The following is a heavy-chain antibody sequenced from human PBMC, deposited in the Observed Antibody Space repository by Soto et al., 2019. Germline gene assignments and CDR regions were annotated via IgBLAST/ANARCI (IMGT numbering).Heavy chain of an antibody. J-gene: IGHJ4*02. Sequence: ASVKVSCKASGYTFTSYAMHWVRQSPGQRLEWMGWINAGNGNTKYSQKFQGRVTITRDTSASTAYMELSSLRSEDTAEYYCARTSGYYFCDYWGQGTLVTVSS. D-gene: IGHD3-3*01. CDR1: GYTFTSYA. CDR3: ARTSGYYFCDY. V-gene: IGHV1-3*01. CDR2: INAGNGNT.